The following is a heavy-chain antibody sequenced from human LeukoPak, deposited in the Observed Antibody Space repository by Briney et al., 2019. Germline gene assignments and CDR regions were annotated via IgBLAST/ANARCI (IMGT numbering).Heavy chain of an antibody. D-gene: IGHD3-22*01. J-gene: IGHJ4*02. CDR2: ISYDGSNK. CDR3: AKGRDYYDSSGPGYFDY. Sequence: GRSLRLSCAASGFTFSRFGMHWVRQAPGKGLEWVAVISYDGSNKYYADSVQGRFTISRDNSKNTLYLQMNSLRAEDTAVYYCAKGRDYYDSSGPGYFDYWGQGTLITVSS. CDR1: GFTFSRFG. V-gene: IGHV3-30*18.